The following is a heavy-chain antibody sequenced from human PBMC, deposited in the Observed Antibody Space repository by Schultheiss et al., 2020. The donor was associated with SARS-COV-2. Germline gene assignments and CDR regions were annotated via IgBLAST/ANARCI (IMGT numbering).Heavy chain of an antibody. V-gene: IGHV4-61*01. Sequence: GSLRLSCAVSGYSISSGSYYWSWVRQPPGKGLEWIGYFYYTGSTNYNPSLKSRVTISVDTSKNQFSLKLNSVTAADTAVYYCAREYCSSTSCYNYYGMDVWGQGTTVTVSS. CDR3: AREYCSSTSCYNYYGMDV. CDR1: GYSISSGSYY. J-gene: IGHJ6*02. CDR2: FYYTGST. D-gene: IGHD2-2*01.